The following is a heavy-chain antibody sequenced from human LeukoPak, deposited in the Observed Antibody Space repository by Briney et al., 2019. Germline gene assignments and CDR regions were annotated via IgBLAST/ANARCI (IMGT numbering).Heavy chain of an antibody. Sequence: ASVKVSCKASGYTFTGYYMHWVRPAPGQGLEWMGRINPNSGGTNYAQKFQGRVTMTRDTSISTAYMELSRLRSDDTAVYYCARAGGSGYYYYGMDVWGQGTTVTVSS. CDR3: ARAGGSGYYYYGMDV. V-gene: IGHV1-2*06. D-gene: IGHD3-10*01. J-gene: IGHJ6*02. CDR1: GYTFTGYY. CDR2: INPNSGGT.